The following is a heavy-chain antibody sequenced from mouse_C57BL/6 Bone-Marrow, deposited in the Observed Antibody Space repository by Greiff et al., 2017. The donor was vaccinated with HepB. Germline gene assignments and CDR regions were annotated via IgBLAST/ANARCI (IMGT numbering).Heavy chain of an antibody. D-gene: IGHD2-5*01. CDR1: GFNIKDDY. CDR3: TAIVTTYYFDY. V-gene: IGHV14-4*01. CDR2: IDPENGDT. J-gene: IGHJ2*01. Sequence: VQLQQSGAELVRPGASVKLSCTASGFNIKDDYMHWVKQRPEQGLEWIGWIDPENGDTEYASKFQGKATITADTSSNTAYLQLSSLTSEDTAVYYCTAIVTTYYFDYWGQGTTLTVSS.